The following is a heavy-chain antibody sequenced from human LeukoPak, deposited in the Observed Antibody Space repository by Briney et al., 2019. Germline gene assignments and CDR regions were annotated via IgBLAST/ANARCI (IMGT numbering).Heavy chain of an antibody. V-gene: IGHV3-30*18. D-gene: IGHD3-22*01. J-gene: IGHJ5*02. Sequence: PGGSLRLSCAASGFTFSRSGMHWVRQAPGKGLEWVATISFDGSKRYDTDSVKGRFTISRDNSKNTLYLQMNSLRAEDTAVYYCAKDGYYYDSSGHTGWFDPWGQGTLVTVSS. CDR1: GFTFSRSG. CDR3: AKDGYYYDSSGHTGWFDP. CDR2: ISFDGSKR.